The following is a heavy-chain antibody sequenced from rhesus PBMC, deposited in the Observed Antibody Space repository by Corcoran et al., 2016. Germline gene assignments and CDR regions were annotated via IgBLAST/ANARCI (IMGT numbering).Heavy chain of an antibody. J-gene: IGHJ3*01. Sequence: QLQLQESGPGLVKPSETLSLTCAVSGGSIINNWWNWIRQPPGKGLEWIGRVSGSGGSTSYTPSLKSRLTISTDTSKNQFSLKLSSVTAADTAVYFCARRDGYAFDFWGQGLRVTVSS. CDR3: ARRDGYAFDF. V-gene: IGHV4-173*01. CDR2: VSGSGGST. D-gene: IGHD3-9*01. CDR1: GGSIINNW.